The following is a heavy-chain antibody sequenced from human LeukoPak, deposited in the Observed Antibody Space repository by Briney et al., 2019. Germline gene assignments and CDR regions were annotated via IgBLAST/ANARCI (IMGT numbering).Heavy chain of an antibody. Sequence: GGSLRLSCAASGFTVSTNYMSWVRQVPGKGLEWASVIYSGGSTYYADSVRGRFTISRDNSKNTLYLQMNSLRAEDTAVYYCATIVPDVAATLTFDYWGQGTLVTVSS. CDR2: IYSGGST. CDR3: ATIVPDVAATLTFDY. J-gene: IGHJ4*02. D-gene: IGHD2-15*01. V-gene: IGHV3-66*01. CDR1: GFTVSTNY.